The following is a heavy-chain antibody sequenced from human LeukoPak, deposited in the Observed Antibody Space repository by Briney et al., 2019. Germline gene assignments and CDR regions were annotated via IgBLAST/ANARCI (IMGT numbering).Heavy chain of an antibody. CDR2: INPNSGGT. CDR1: GYTFTGYY. J-gene: IGHJ4*02. D-gene: IGHD3-10*01. CDR3: ARESQYYYGSGSYYFDY. V-gene: IGHV1-2*02. Sequence: ASVEVSCKASGYTFTGYYMHWVRQAPGQGLEWMGWINPNSGGTNYAQKFQGRVTMTRDTSISTAYMELSRLRSDDTAVYYCARESQYYYGSGSYYFDYWGQGTLVTVTS.